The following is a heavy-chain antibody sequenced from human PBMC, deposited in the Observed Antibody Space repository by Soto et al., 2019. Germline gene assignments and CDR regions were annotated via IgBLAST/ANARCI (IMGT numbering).Heavy chain of an antibody. CDR2: ISSSSSTI. D-gene: IGHD6-19*01. Sequence: EVQLVESGGGLVQPGGSLRLSCAASGFIFSSYGMNWVRQAPGKGLEWVSYISSSSSTIYYVDSVKGRFTISRDNAKNSLYLQMNSLRDEDTAVYYCARDKGLPMTGTVYYYDMDVWGQGTTVTVAS. V-gene: IGHV3-48*02. J-gene: IGHJ6*02. CDR3: ARDKGLPMTGTVYYYDMDV. CDR1: GFIFSSYG.